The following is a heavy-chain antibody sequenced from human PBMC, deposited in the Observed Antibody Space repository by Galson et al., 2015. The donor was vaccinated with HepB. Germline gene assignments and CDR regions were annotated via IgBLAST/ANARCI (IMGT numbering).Heavy chain of an antibody. CDR3: ERSSDLQLPSKYYYIDV. CDR1: GGSISPHDYY. Sequence: ETLSLTCTVSGGSISPHDYYWSWIRQSPGKGLEWIANIYYSGVIYSNPSLQSRVTMSVDTSKNQFSLRLSSVTAADTALYYCERSSDLQLPSKYYYIDVWGKGTTVTVSS. D-gene: IGHD1-1*01. CDR2: IYYSGVI. J-gene: IGHJ6*03. V-gene: IGHV4-39*01.